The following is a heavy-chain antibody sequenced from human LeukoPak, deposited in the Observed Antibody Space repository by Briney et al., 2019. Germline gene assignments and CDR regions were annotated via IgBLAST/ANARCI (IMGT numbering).Heavy chain of an antibody. CDR3: AKGTRSNWPYYFDY. CDR2: ISGSSDGS. J-gene: IGHJ4*02. CDR1: RFAFSNYA. V-gene: IGHV3-23*01. Sequence: PGGSLRLSCAASRFAFSNYAMSWVRQAPGRGLQWVSAISGSSDGSYYADSVKGRFTVSRDNSKNTMYLQMNGLRDEDTAVYYCAKGTRSNWPYYFDYWGQGTLVTVSS. D-gene: IGHD1-1*01.